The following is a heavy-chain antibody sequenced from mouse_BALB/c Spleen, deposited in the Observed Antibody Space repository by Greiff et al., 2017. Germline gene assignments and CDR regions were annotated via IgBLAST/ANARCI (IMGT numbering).Heavy chain of an antibody. CDR1: GFTFNTYA. CDR3: VRHVGGQLGLNYYAMDY. D-gene: IGHD3-2*01. J-gene: IGHJ4*01. Sequence: DVMLVESGGGLVQPKGSLKLSCAASGFTFNTYAMNWVRQAPGKGLEWVARIRSKSNNYATYYADSVKDRFTISRDDSQSMLYLQMNNLKTEDTAMYYCVRHVGGQLGLNYYAMDYWGQGTSVTVSS. CDR2: IRSKSNNYAT. V-gene: IGHV10-1*02.